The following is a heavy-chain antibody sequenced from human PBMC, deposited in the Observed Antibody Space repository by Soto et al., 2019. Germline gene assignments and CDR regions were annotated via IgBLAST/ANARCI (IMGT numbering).Heavy chain of an antibody. D-gene: IGHD3-3*01. J-gene: IGHJ4*02. CDR3: ARDNIRMTTFGLVDL. CDR1: GFVFSDYY. V-gene: IGHV3-11*01. Sequence: GGSLRLSCVTSGFVFSDYYMTWIRLSPAKGLEWIALISSGSSTVHYADSVTGRFTISRDNARNSLYLQMNSLRAEDTAVYYCARDNIRMTTFGLVDLWGQGTQVTVSS. CDR2: ISSGSSTV.